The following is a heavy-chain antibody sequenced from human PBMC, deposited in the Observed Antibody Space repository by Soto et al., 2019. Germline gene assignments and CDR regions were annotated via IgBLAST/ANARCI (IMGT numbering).Heavy chain of an antibody. D-gene: IGHD1-26*01. Sequence: EVQVVESGGGLVKPGGSLRLSCVFSGFTFSTYTMNWVRQAPGKGLEWVSSINGRSNYVYYADSVKGRFTISSDNAKNSLYLQMNRLLAEHTAIYYCAREDGVVGSSSAFDHWGLGTLVTVSS. CDR2: INGRSNYV. CDR3: AREDGVVGSSSAFDH. V-gene: IGHV3-21*01. CDR1: GFTFSTYT. J-gene: IGHJ4*02.